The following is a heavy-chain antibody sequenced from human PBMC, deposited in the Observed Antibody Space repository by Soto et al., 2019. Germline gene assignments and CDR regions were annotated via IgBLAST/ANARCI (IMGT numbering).Heavy chain of an antibody. V-gene: IGHV3-23*01. Sequence: DVQLLESGGGLVQPGGSLTLSCAASRFTFSDFAMSWVRQAPGKGLEWVSSIGGGGSDTYYADSVKGRFTISRDNSKNTLYLQMDCLRDEDTAVYYCAKDAVPYNGKWDWFDSWGPGTLVIVSS. CDR2: IGGGGSDT. D-gene: IGHD1-20*01. CDR3: AKDAVPYNGKWDWFDS. J-gene: IGHJ5*01. CDR1: RFTFSDFA.